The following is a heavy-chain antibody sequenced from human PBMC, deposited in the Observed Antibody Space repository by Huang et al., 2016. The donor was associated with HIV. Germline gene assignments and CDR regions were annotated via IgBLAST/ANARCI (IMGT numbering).Heavy chain of an antibody. CDR3: SPSGDDYFYFYMDV. CDR1: VFIFNDFA. V-gene: IGHV3-49*03. J-gene: IGHJ6*03. CDR2: VRSKGFGGAS. D-gene: IGHD4-17*01. Sequence: QLVESGGDSVQSGRSLRLSCRGSVFIFNDFAINWFRQSPGNGLEGIGFVRSKGFGGASKRAPSVKDRFTVSRDEAKNVAFLQMDNLQVDDTAIYYCSPSGDDYFYFYMDVWGNGTTVIVS.